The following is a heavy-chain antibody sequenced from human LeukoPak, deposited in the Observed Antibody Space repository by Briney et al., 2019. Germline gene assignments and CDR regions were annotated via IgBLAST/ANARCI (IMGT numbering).Heavy chain of an antibody. CDR3: AKVLDDWYPSCAFDI. CDR2: LSCNSGRL. V-gene: IGHV3-9*01. D-gene: IGHD3-9*01. J-gene: IGHJ3*02. CDR1: VVTLEEYA. Sequence: PGRTLRLSCAASVVTLEEYAMHCVPGAAGKGLEAGSGLSCNSGRLGYADFVKGRFTISRDNAKNALYLQMNSLRAEDTALYYCAKVLDDWYPSCAFDIWGQGTMVSVSS.